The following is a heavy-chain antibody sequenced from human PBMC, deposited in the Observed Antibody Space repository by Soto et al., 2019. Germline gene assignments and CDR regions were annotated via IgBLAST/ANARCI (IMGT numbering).Heavy chain of an antibody. CDR1: GFSLTTSGVG. Sequence: QITLKESGPTLVKPTQTLTLTCTFSGFSLTTSGVGVGWIRQPPGKALEWLTLIFWDDDKRYSPSLRSKLTVTNDTAKNQVVLTMTNMDPVDTTTYYCSHWPEPRRDAFDIWGQGTMVTVSS. CDR2: IFWDDDK. V-gene: IGHV2-5*02. J-gene: IGHJ3*02. CDR3: SHWPEPRRDAFDI.